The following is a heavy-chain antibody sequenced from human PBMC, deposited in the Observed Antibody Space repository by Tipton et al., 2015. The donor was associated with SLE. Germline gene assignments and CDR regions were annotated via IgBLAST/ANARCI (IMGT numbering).Heavy chain of an antibody. CDR1: GFTFSSYG. J-gene: IGHJ3*02. V-gene: IGHV3-33*06. CDR3: AKMGRAFDI. CDR2: IWYDGSNK. D-gene: IGHD3-16*01. Sequence: SLRLSCAASGFTFSSYGMHWVRQAPGKGLEWVAVIWYDGSNKYYADSVKGRFTISRDNSKNTLYLQMNSPRAEDTAVYYCAKMGRAFDIWGQGTMVTVSS.